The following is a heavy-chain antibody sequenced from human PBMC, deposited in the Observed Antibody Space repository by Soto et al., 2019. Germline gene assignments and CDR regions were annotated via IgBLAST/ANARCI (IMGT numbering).Heavy chain of an antibody. Sequence: QVQLVQSGAEVKKPGASVKVSCKASGYTFTGYYMHWVRQAPGQGLEWMGWINPNSGGTNYAQKFQGWVTMTRDTSISTAYMELSRLRSDDTAVYYCARDLPGIAAAGMTPWLDPWGQGTLVTVSS. CDR3: ARDLPGIAAAGMTPWLDP. J-gene: IGHJ5*02. V-gene: IGHV1-2*04. CDR2: INPNSGGT. D-gene: IGHD6-13*01. CDR1: GYTFTGYY.